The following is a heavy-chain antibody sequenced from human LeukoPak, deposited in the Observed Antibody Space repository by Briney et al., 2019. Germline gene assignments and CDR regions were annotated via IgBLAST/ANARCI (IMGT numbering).Heavy chain of an antibody. V-gene: IGHV3-11*04. J-gene: IGHJ4*02. CDR2: ISSSGSTI. CDR1: GFTFSDYY. CDR3: ARGGYMITFGGVDY. D-gene: IGHD3-16*01. Sequence: GGSVRLSCAASGFTFSDYYMSWLRQAPGKGLEWVSSISSSGSTIYYADSVKGRFTISRDNAKNSLYLKMNSLSAEDTAMYYCARGGYMITFGGVDYWGQGTLVTVSS.